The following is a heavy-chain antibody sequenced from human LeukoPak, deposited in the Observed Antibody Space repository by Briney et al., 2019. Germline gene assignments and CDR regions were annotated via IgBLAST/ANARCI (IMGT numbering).Heavy chain of an antibody. J-gene: IGHJ4*02. V-gene: IGHV3-20*04. D-gene: IGHD5-18*01. CDR1: GFTFDDYG. Sequence: GGSLGLSCAASGFTFDDYGMSWVRQAPGKGLEWVSGINWNGGSTGYADSVKGRFTISRDNAKNSLYLQMNSLRAEDTALYYCASLDTAMAIDYWGQGTLVTVSS. CDR2: INWNGGST. CDR3: ASLDTAMAIDY.